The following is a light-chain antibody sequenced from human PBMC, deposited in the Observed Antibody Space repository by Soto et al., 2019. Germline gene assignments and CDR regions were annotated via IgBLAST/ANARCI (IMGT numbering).Light chain of an antibody. CDR1: SSDVGDYSY. CDR3: CSYAATDTFV. J-gene: IGLJ1*01. CDR2: DVN. Sequence: QSVLTQPRSVSGSPGQSVTISCTGTSSDVGDYSYVSWYQQHPGRAPKLLIYDVNKRPSGVPDRFSGSKSDNTASLTISGLQAVDEAEYYCCSYAATDTFVFGTGTKVTVL. V-gene: IGLV2-11*01.